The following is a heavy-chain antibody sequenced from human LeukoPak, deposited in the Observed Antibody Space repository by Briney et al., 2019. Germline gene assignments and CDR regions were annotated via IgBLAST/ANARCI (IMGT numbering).Heavy chain of an antibody. V-gene: IGHV3-30*18. CDR1: GFTVSSYG. J-gene: IGHJ4*02. D-gene: IGHD3-3*01. CDR2: ISYEGSNK. Sequence: RRSLRLSCAASGFTVSSYGIDWVRQAPGKGLEWVAVISYEGSNKYYADSVKGRFTISRDNSKNALYLQMNSLRAEDTAVYYCAKDVEGYYDFWSGYLNYWGQGTLVTVSS. CDR3: AKDVEGYYDFWSGYLNY.